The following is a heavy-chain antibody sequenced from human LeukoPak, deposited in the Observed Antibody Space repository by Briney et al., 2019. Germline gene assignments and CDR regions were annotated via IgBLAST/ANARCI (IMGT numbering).Heavy chain of an antibody. J-gene: IGHJ4*02. Sequence: PGGSLRLSCAASGLTGSHNYVSWVRQAPGKGLEWVSAIHTSGDTCYADSVKGRFTISRDNSKSTLCLQMNSLRAEDTAVYYCAKQLGYCSDGSCYFPYWGQGTLVTVSS. CDR2: IHTSGDT. V-gene: IGHV3-53*01. CDR3: AKQLGYCSDGSCYFPY. D-gene: IGHD2-15*01. CDR1: GLTGSHNY.